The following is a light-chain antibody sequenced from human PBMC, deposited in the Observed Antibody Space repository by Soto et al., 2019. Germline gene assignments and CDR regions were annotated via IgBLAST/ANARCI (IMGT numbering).Light chain of an antibody. CDR2: DAS. CDR1: QSVLYSSNNKNY. J-gene: IGKJ1*01. Sequence: DIVMTQSPDSLAVSLGERATINCKSSQSVLYSSNNKNYLAWYQQKPGKAPKLLIYDASSLETGVPSRFSGSRSGTEFTLTISSLQPDDFATYYCQHYHSYSWTFGQGTKVDI. V-gene: IGKV4-1*01. CDR3: QHYHSYSWT.